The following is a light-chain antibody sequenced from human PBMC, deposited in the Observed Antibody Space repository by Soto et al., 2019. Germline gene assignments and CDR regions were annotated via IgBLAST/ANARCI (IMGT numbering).Light chain of an antibody. CDR3: QVWDSSTVV. J-gene: IGLJ2*01. CDR2: RDN. V-gene: IGLV3-9*01. CDR1: NIGSKD. Sequence: SYELTQPLSVSVALGQTASITCGGNNIGSKDVHWYQQRPGQAPVLVIYRDNNRPSGIPERFSDSNSGNTATLTISRAQAGDEADYYCQVWDSSTVVFGGGTKVTVL.